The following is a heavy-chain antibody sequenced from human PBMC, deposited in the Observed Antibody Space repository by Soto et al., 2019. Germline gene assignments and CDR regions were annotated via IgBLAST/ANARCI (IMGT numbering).Heavy chain of an antibody. CDR1: GVSISTRGFS. D-gene: IGHD5-12*01. CDR2: IYPSGTI. CDR3: ATYTAYAKYYFDH. J-gene: IGHJ4*02. Sequence: QLQLQESGSSLVRPSETLSLTCAVSGVSISTRGFSWAWIRQPPGKGLEWIGYIYPSGTIFYNPSLSSRVTISVDTSNNHFSLRLTSVTAADTAVYYCATYTAYAKYYFDHWGRGTLVTVSS. V-gene: IGHV4-30-2*01.